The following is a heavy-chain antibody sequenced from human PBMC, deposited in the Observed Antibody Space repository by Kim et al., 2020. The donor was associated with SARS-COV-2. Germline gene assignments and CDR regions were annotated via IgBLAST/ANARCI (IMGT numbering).Heavy chain of an antibody. CDR1: GFTFSSFA. Sequence: GGSLRLSCAASGFTFSSFAMHWVRQAPGRGLEGVAVISFDGNNKYFADSVKGRFTISRDNSKNTLYLQLNSLRTEDTAVYYCARSLARYYFDYWGQGTLV. V-gene: IGHV3-30-3*01. CDR2: ISFDGNNK. CDR3: ARSLARYYFDY. J-gene: IGHJ4*02. D-gene: IGHD3-9*01.